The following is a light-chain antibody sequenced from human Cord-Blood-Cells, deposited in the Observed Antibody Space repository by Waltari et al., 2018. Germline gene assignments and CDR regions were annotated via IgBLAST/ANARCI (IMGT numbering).Light chain of an antibody. Sequence: QSALTQPASVSGSPGQSITISCTGTSTDVGGYNSVSWYQQHPGKAPKLMIYDVRKRPSGVSNRFSGSKSGNTASLTISGLQAEDEADYYCSSYTSSSTLVFGGGTKLTVL. CDR3: SSYTSSSTLV. CDR1: STDVGGYNS. CDR2: DVR. V-gene: IGLV2-14*01. J-gene: IGLJ2*01.